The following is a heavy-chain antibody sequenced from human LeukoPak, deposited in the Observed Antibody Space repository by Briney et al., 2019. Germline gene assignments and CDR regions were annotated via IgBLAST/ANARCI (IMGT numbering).Heavy chain of an antibody. CDR2: IIPIFGTA. CDR1: GGTFSSYA. J-gene: IGHJ5*02. CDR3: ARDRRYCSSTSCYFYWFDP. Sequence: ASVTVSCTASGGTFSSYAISWVRQAPGQGLEWMGGIIPIFGTANYAQKFQGRVTITADESTSTAYMELSSLRSEDTAVYYCARDRRYCSSTSCYFYWFDPWGQGTLVTVSS. V-gene: IGHV1-69*13. D-gene: IGHD2-2*01.